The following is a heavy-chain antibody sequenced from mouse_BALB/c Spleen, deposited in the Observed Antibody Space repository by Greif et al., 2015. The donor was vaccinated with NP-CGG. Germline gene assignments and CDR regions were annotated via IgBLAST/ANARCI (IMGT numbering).Heavy chain of an antibody. V-gene: IGHV5-17*02. CDR3: ARVGYDDGYWYFDV. J-gene: IGHJ1*01. Sequence: EVKLVESGGGLVQPGGSRKLSCAASGFTFSSFGMHWVRQAPEKGLEWVAYISSGSSTIYYADTVKGRFTISRDNPKNTLFLQMTSLRSEDTAMYYCARVGYDDGYWYFDVWGAGTTVTVSS. CDR1: GFTFSSFG. D-gene: IGHD2-2*01. CDR2: ISSGSSTI.